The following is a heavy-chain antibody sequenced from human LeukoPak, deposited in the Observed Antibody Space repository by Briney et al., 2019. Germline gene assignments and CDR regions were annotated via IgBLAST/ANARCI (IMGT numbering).Heavy chain of an antibody. D-gene: IGHD6-13*01. CDR1: GFTFDDYA. CDR2: ISGDGGST. J-gene: IGHJ4*02. V-gene: IGHV3-43*02. Sequence: GGSLRLSCAASGFTFDDYAMHWVRQAPGKGLEWVSLISGDGGSTYYADSVKGRFTISRDNSKNPLYLQMNSLRTEDTALYYCAKTKYGSSSIDYWGQGTLVTVSS. CDR3: AKTKYGSSSIDY.